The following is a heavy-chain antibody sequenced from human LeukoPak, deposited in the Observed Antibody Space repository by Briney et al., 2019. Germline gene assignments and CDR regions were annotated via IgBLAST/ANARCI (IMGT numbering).Heavy chain of an antibody. Sequence: GSSVNVSCKASGGTFSGYAISWVRQAPGQGLEWMGGIIPIFGTANYAQTFQGRVTITADESTSIAYMELSSLRSEDTAVYYRARGEYSYYYYGMDVWGQGTTVTVSS. CDR1: GGTFSGYA. D-gene: IGHD2-15*01. J-gene: IGHJ6*02. CDR3: ARGEYSYYYYGMDV. CDR2: IIPIFGTA. V-gene: IGHV1-69*01.